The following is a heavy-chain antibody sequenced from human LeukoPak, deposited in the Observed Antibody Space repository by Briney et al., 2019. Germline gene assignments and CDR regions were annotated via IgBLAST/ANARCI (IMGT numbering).Heavy chain of an antibody. CDR3: ARVGVRYGDFPN. CDR2: INPNSGGT. V-gene: IGHV1-2*06. D-gene: IGHD4-17*01. J-gene: IGHJ1*01. Sequence: ASVKVSCKASGYTLTGYYMHWVRQAPGQGLEWMGRINPNSGGTNYAQKFQGRVTMTRDTSISTAYMELSRLRSDDTAVYYCARVGVRYGDFPNWGQGTLVTVSS. CDR1: GYTLTGYY.